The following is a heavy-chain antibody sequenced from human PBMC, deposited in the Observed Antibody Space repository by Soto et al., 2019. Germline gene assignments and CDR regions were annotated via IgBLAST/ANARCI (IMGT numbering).Heavy chain of an antibody. CDR2: ISYSGSS. CDR3: ARADDYGTRFDY. CDR1: GGSVSSGDYY. Sequence: QVQLQESGPGLVKPSQTLSLTCTVSGGSVSSGDYYWGWIRQPPGKGLDWIGYISYSGSSYYNPSLKSRVIISGDTSKNQFSLKLSSVTAADTAVYYCARADDYGTRFDYWGRGTLVTVSS. V-gene: IGHV4-30-4*01. D-gene: IGHD3-10*01. J-gene: IGHJ4*02.